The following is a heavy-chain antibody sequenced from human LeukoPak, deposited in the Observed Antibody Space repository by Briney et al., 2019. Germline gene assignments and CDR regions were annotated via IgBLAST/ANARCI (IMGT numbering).Heavy chain of an antibody. CDR2: IYTSGST. D-gene: IGHD4-11*01. CDR3: ARVPPPGLHPDY. J-gene: IGHJ4*02. V-gene: IGHV4-61*02. CDR1: GGSISSGSYY. Sequence: SETLSLTCTVSGGSISSGSYYWSWIRQPAGKGLEWIGRIYTSGSTNYNPSLKSRVTMSVDTSKNQFSLKLSSVTAADTAVYYCARVPPPGLHPDYWGQGTLVTVSS.